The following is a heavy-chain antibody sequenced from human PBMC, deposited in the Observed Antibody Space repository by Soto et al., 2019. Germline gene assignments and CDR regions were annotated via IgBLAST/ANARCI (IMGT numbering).Heavy chain of an antibody. CDR3: AKDGGHSSSWYDYYGMDV. CDR2: ISYDGSNK. J-gene: IGHJ6*02. D-gene: IGHD6-13*01. V-gene: IGHV3-30*18. Sequence: HPGGSLRLSCAASGFTFSSYSMNWVRQAPGKGLEWVAVISYDGSNKYYADSVKGRFTISRDNSKNTLYLQMNSLRAEDTAVYYCAKDGGHSSSWYDYYGMDVWGQGTTVTVSS. CDR1: GFTFSSYS.